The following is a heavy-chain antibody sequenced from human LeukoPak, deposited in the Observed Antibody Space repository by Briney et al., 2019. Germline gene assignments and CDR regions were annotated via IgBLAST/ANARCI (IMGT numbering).Heavy chain of an antibody. J-gene: IGHJ4*02. D-gene: IGHD3-22*01. CDR2: IWYDGSNK. Sequence: PGGSLRLSCAASGFTFSSYGMHWVRQAPGKGLEWVAVIWYDGSNKYYADSVKGRFTISRDNSKSTLYLQMNSLRAEDTAVYYCARETYYYDSSGLDYWGQGTLVTVSS. CDR3: ARETYYYDSSGLDY. V-gene: IGHV3-33*08. CDR1: GFTFSSYG.